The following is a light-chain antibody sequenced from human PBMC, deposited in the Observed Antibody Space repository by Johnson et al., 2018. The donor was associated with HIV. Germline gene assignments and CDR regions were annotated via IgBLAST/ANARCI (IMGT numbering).Light chain of an antibody. V-gene: IGLV1-51*02. J-gene: IGLJ1*01. CDR2: ENK. CDR3: GTWDSSLNALYV. CDR1: NSNIGNNY. Sequence: QSVLTQPPSVSAAPGQKVTISCSGSNSNIGNNYVSWYQQLPGTAPKLLIYENKKRPSGIPDRFSGSKSGTSATLGITGLQTGDEADYYCGTWDSSLNALYVFGTGTKVTVL.